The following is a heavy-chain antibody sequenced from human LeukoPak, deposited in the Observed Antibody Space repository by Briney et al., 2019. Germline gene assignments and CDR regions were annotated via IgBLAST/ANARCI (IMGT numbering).Heavy chain of an antibody. CDR1: GGSISSYY. CDR3: ATSKLHLFPFGY. CDR2: IYYRGCT. J-gene: IGHJ4*02. D-gene: IGHD3-10*01. Sequence: PSETLSLTCTVSGGSISSYYWSWIRRPPRERLEWIGNIYYRGCTNYNPSLKSRLTISLDTSKNHFSLNLSSVTAADTAVYYCATSKLHLFPFGYWGQGTLVTVSS. V-gene: IGHV4-59*08.